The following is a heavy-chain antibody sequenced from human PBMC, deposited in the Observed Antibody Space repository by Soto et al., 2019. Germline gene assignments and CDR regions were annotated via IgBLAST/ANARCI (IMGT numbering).Heavy chain of an antibody. CDR3: ARVSDILYYYYYYMDV. D-gene: IGHD3-9*01. Sequence: PSETLSLTCAVYGGSFSGYYWSWIRQPPGKGLEWIGEINHSGSTNYNPSLKSRVTISVDTSKNQFSLKLSSVTAADTAVYYCARVSDILYYYYYYMDVWGKGTTVTGSS. V-gene: IGHV4-34*01. CDR1: GGSFSGYY. J-gene: IGHJ6*03. CDR2: INHSGST.